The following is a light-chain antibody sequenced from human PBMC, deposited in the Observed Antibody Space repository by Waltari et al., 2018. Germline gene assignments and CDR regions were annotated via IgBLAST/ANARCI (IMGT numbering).Light chain of an antibody. J-gene: IGLJ3*02. Sequence: QSVLTPPPSVSGTPGPTVTIYCTGNDSNIGASLDVPRYQQLPGAAPKLLIFGNTNRPSGVPDRFSGSKSGASASLAITGLQAEDEADYYCQSYDSRLVSWVFGGGTKLTLL. CDR2: GNT. CDR1: DSNIGASLD. V-gene: IGLV1-40*01. CDR3: QSYDSRLVSWV.